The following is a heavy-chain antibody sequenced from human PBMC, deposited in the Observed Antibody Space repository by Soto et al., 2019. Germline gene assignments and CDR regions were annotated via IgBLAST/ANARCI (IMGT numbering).Heavy chain of an antibody. CDR3: AIDYSGSGTYYF. CDR1: GITFSNFE. D-gene: IGHD3-10*01. Sequence: GGSLRLSCAASGITFSNFEMNWVRQAPGKGLEWVSYISSTGSTKYYADSVKGRFTISRDNDKNSLYLEMKSLRAEDTAVYYCAIDYSGSGTYYFWGQGTLVTVSS. CDR2: ISSTGSTK. V-gene: IGHV3-48*03. J-gene: IGHJ4*02.